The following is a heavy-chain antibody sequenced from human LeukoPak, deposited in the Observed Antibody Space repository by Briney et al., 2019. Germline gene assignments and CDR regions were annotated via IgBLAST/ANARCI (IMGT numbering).Heavy chain of an antibody. J-gene: IGHJ5*02. D-gene: IGHD3-10*01. CDR3: ARGDLPGFGELLRFDP. Sequence: SGGSLRLSCAASGFTFSSYSMNWVRQAPGKGLEWVSSISSSSSYIYYADSVKGRFTISRDNAKNSLYLQMNSLRAEDTAVYYCARGDLPGFGELLRFDPWGQGTLVTVSS. V-gene: IGHV3-21*01. CDR1: GFTFSSYS. CDR2: ISSSSSYI.